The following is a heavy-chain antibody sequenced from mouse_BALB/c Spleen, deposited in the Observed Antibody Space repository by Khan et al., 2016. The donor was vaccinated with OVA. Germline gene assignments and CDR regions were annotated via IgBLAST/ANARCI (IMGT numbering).Heavy chain of an antibody. V-gene: IGHV5-6-5*01. CDR2: ISSGGNT. J-gene: IGHJ3*01. CDR1: GFTFSNYG. CDR3: ARDYWFVY. Sequence: EVQGVESGGGLVKPGGSLKVSCAASGFTFSNYGMSWVRQTPEKGLEWVASISSGGNTYYPDNAKGRVTISRENAMNILYLQMSSLRSEDTAMYYCARDYWFVYWGQGTLVTVSA.